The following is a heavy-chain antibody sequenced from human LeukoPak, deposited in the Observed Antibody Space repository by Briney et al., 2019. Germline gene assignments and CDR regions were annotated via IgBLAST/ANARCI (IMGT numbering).Heavy chain of an antibody. D-gene: IGHD2-15*01. V-gene: IGHV3-7*05. CDR2: IKQDGSEK. Sequence: GGSLRLSCAASGFTFRDYWMNWVRQAPGKGLEWVASIKQDGSEKYFVDSVKGRFTISRDNAKNSLYLQMNSLRAEDTAVYYCARDGTSVVGSLDYWGQGTLVTVSS. CDR1: GFTFRDYW. CDR3: ARDGTSVVGSLDY. J-gene: IGHJ4*02.